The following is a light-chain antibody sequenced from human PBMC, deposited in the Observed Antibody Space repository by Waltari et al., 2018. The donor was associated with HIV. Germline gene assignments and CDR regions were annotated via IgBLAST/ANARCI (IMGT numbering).Light chain of an antibody. CDR1: SSNIGAGFD. V-gene: IGLV1-40*01. Sequence: QSVLTQPPSLSGAPGQRVIISCTGSSSNIGAGFDVHWYQQLPGTAPKPLIYGNNQRPSGVPDRFAGSKSGTSASLANTGLQADDEADYYCQSYDSGLNTYVFGTGTRVTVL. J-gene: IGLJ1*01. CDR2: GNN. CDR3: QSYDSGLNTYV.